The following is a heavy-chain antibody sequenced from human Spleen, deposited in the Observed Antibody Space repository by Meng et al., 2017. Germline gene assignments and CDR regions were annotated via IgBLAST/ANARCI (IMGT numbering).Heavy chain of an antibody. CDR1: GGSFSDYY. J-gene: IGHJ4*02. CDR2: INHSGST. CDR3: ARGPTTMAHDFDY. Sequence: QVHVHLWCEGLWKPPETLSLPCVVSGGSFSDYYWSWIRQPPGKGLEWIGEINHSGSTNYNPSLESRATISVDTSQNNLSLKLSSVTAADSAVYYCARGPTTMAHDFDYWGQGTLVTVSS. V-gene: IGHV4-34*01. D-gene: IGHD4-11*01.